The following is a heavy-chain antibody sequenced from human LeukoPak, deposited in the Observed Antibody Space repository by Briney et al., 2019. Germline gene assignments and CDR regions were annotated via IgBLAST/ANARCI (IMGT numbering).Heavy chain of an antibody. CDR2: IWYDGSNK. J-gene: IGHJ5*02. V-gene: IGHV3-33*01. D-gene: IGHD3-22*01. CDR3: ARHYYDRSGHNWFDP. Sequence: GGSLRLSCAASGFTFSSYGMHWVRQAPGKGLEWVAVIWYDGSNKYYADSVKGRFTISRDNSKNTLYLQMNSLRAEDTAVYYCARHYYDRSGHNWFDPWGQGTLVTVSS. CDR1: GFTFSSYG.